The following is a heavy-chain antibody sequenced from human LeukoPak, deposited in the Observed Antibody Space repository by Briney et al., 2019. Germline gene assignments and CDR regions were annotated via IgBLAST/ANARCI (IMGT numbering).Heavy chain of an antibody. Sequence: ASVKVSCKASGYTFTSYYMHWVRQAPGQGLEWMGTINPSGGSTSYTQKFQGRVTMTRDTSTSTVYMELSSLRSEDTAVYYCASSVLLWFGEFIWGQGTLVTVSS. CDR1: GYTFTSYY. J-gene: IGHJ4*02. CDR3: ASSVLLWFGEFI. D-gene: IGHD3-10*01. CDR2: INPSGGST. V-gene: IGHV1-46*01.